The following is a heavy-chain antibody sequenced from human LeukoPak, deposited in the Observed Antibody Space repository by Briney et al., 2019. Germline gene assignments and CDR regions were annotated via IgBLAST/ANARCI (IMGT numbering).Heavy chain of an antibody. Sequence: PSETLSHTCAVYGGSFSGYYWSWIRQPPGKGLEWIGEINHSGSTNYNPSLKSRVTISVDTSKNQFSLKLSSVTAADTAVYYCARGAKPVSWYMDVWGKGTTVTVSS. J-gene: IGHJ6*03. CDR2: INHSGST. CDR3: ARGAKPVSWYMDV. CDR1: GGSFSGYY. V-gene: IGHV4-34*01. D-gene: IGHD2-8*01.